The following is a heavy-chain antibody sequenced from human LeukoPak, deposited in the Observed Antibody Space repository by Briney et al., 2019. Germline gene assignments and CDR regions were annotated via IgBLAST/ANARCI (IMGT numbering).Heavy chain of an antibody. J-gene: IGHJ4*02. D-gene: IGHD3-22*01. Sequence: GESLKISCEASGYTFSNYWIGWMRQMPGKGLEWMGMTYPDDSNTIYSPSFQGQVTISPDKSISTAYLQWSSLKASDTAMYYCARSRDSSGYYYLIWGRGTLVTVSS. V-gene: IGHV5-51*01. CDR3: ARSRDSSGYYYLI. CDR2: TYPDDSNT. CDR1: GYTFSNYW.